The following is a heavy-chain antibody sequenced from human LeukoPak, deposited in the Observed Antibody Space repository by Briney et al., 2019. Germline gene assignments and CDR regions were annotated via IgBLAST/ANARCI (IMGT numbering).Heavy chain of an antibody. Sequence: PGGSLRLSCAASGFTFSSYGMHWVRQAPGKGLEWVAVISYDGSNKYYADSVKGRFTISRDNSKNTLYLQMNSLRAEDTAVYYCAKDTYYDSSGYLNTFDYWGQGTLVTVSS. V-gene: IGHV3-30*18. CDR3: AKDTYYDSSGYLNTFDY. CDR2: ISYDGSNK. CDR1: GFTFSSYG. J-gene: IGHJ4*02. D-gene: IGHD3-22*01.